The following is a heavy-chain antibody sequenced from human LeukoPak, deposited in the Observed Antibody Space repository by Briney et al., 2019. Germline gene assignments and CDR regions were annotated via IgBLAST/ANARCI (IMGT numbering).Heavy chain of an antibody. V-gene: IGHV4-59*12. CDR1: GGSISSYY. CDR3: ARSRDTTNYYGMDV. D-gene: IGHD1-26*01. J-gene: IGHJ6*02. CDR2: IYYSGTT. Sequence: SSGTLSLTCTVSGGSISSYYWSWIRQPPGKGLEWIGYIYYSGTTNYNPSLKSRVTMSIDKSKNQFSLKMSSVTAADTAVYYCARSRDTTNYYGMDVWGQGTTVTVSS.